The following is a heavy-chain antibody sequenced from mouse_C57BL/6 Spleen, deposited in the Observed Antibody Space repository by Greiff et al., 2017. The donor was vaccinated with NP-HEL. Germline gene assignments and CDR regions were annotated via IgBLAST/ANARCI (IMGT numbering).Heavy chain of an antibody. CDR3: TRRVLRYYYAMDY. Sequence: VQLQQSGAELVRPGASVTLSCKASGYTFTDYEMHWVKQTPVHGLEWIGAIDPETGGTAYNQKFKGKAILTADKSSSTAYMELRSLTSEDSAVYYCTRRVLRYYYAMDYWGQGTSVTVSS. CDR2: IDPETGGT. J-gene: IGHJ4*01. D-gene: IGHD1-1*01. V-gene: IGHV1-15*01. CDR1: GYTFTDYE.